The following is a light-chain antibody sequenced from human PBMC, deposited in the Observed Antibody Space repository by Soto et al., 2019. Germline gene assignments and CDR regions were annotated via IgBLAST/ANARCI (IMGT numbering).Light chain of an antibody. Sequence: EVVLTQSRDTLSLSPGDRPPLSCRASQSISNYLAWYQQKSGQAPRLLIYDASNRATGIPARFSGSGSGTDFTLTISNLEPEDFAVYYCQQRSNWPRITFGQGTRLEIK. CDR2: DAS. CDR3: QQRSNWPRIT. V-gene: IGKV3-11*01. CDR1: QSISNY. J-gene: IGKJ5*01.